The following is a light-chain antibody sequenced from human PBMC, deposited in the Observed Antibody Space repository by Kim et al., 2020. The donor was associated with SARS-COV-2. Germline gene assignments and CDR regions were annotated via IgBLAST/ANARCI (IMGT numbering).Light chain of an antibody. V-gene: IGKV1-39*01. CDR2: GAS. CDR1: RKISNY. Sequence: SATVGDTVTITCRARRKISNYLNWFQQQPGKAPKVLIYGASSFQDGVPSRFSGGGSGTDFTLTISSLQPGDTATYYCQQSHSTPYTFGQGTKLEI. CDR3: QQSHSTPYT. J-gene: IGKJ2*01.